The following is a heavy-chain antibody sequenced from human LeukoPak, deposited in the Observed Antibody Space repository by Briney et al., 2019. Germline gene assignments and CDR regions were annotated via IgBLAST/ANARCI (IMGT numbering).Heavy chain of an antibody. Sequence: GGSLRLSCAASGFTFSSYSMNWVRQAPGKGLEWVAFIRYDGSNKYYADSVKGRFTISRDNSKNTLYLQMNSLRAEDTAVYYCAKGEIVVVPAAIAIWGQGTLVTVSS. J-gene: IGHJ4*02. CDR2: IRYDGSNK. CDR3: AKGEIVVVPAAIAI. V-gene: IGHV3-30*02. CDR1: GFTFSSYS. D-gene: IGHD2-2*01.